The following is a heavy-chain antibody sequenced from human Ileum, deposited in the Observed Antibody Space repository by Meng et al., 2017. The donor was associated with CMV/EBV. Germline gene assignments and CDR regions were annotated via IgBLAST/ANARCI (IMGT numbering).Heavy chain of an antibody. CDR2: ISGSGGST. CDR1: GFTFSSYA. CDR3: AKDRLGYGGNSGGFYCDY. Sequence: GESLKISCAASGFTFSSYAMSWVRQAPGKGLEWVSAISGSGGSTYYADSVKGRFTISRDNSKNTLYLQMNSLRAEDTAVYYCAKDRLGYGGNSGGFYCDYWGQGTLVTVSS. V-gene: IGHV3-23*01. J-gene: IGHJ4*02. D-gene: IGHD4-23*01.